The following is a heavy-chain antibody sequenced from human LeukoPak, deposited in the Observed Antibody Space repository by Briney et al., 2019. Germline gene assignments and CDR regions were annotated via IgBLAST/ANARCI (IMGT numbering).Heavy chain of an antibody. V-gene: IGHV3-30*02. CDR1: GFTFSSYG. CDR3: AKVGIAVAGTVLFDY. J-gene: IGHJ4*02. CDR2: IRYDGSSK. Sequence: GGSLRLSCAASGFTFSSYGMHWVRPAPGKGLEWAAFIRYDGSSKYYADSVKGRFTISRDNSKNTLYLQMNSLRAEDTAVYYCAKVGIAVAGTVLFDYWGQGTLVTVSS. D-gene: IGHD6-19*01.